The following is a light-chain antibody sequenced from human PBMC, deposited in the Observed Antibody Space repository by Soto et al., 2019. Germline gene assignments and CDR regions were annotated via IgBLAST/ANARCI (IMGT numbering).Light chain of an antibody. CDR3: QQYDNVPRT. V-gene: IGKV1-33*01. Sequence: DIQMTQSPSSLSASVGDRVTITCQASQDINNYLNWFQQKPGQAPKLLIYDASNLQTGVPSRFSGSGSGTDFTFTISSLLPEDIGTYYCQQYDNVPRTFGQGTRLEI. CDR2: DAS. J-gene: IGKJ2*01. CDR1: QDINNY.